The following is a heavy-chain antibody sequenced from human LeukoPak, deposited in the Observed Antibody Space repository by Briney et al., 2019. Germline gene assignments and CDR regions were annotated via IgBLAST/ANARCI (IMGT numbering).Heavy chain of an antibody. V-gene: IGHV1-18*01. D-gene: IGHD1-7*01. CDR2: ISASNGNT. CDR1: GYTFTRYG. CDR3: ARDHSNWNYAPDF. J-gene: IGHJ4*02. Sequence: VSVKVSCKASGYTFTRYGISWVRQAPGQGLQWLGWISASNGNTNYAQKFRDRVTMSTDTSTGTAYLDVRSLTSDDTAVYYCARDHSNWNYAPDFWGQGTLVIVS.